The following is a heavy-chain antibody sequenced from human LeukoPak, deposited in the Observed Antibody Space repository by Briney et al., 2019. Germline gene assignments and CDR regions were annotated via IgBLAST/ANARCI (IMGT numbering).Heavy chain of an antibody. V-gene: IGHV4-59*08. CDR2: IYYSGST. J-gene: IGHJ4*02. CDR3: ARLLTEYPGNLYFDY. D-gene: IGHD7-27*01. CDR1: GGSISSYY. Sequence: PSETLSLTCTVSGGSISSYYWSWIRQPPGKGLEWIGYIYYSGSTNYNPSLKSRVTISVDTSKNQFPLKLSSVTAADTAVYYCARLLTEYPGNLYFDYWGQGTLVTVSS.